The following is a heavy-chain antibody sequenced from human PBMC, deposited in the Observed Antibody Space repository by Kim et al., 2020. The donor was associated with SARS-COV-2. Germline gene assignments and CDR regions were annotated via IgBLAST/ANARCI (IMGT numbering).Heavy chain of an antibody. D-gene: IGHD3-10*01. Sequence: ASVKVSCKVSGYTLTELSMHWVRQAPGKGLEWMGGFDPEDGETIYAQKFQGRVTMTEDTSTDTAYMELSSLRSEDTAVYYCATAKIITMVRGVDYYYYGMDVWGQGTTVTVSS. CDR1: GYTLTELS. CDR2: FDPEDGET. V-gene: IGHV1-24*01. J-gene: IGHJ6*02. CDR3: ATAKIITMVRGVDYYYYGMDV.